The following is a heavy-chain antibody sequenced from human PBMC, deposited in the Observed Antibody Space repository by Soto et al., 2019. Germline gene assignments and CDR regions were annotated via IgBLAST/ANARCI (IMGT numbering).Heavy chain of an antibody. CDR1: GLTFSDSA. CDR2: IRSKTNNYAT. Sequence: PGGSLRLSCAASGLTFSDSAINWVRQASGKGLEWVGRIRSKTNNYATEYAASVKGRFTISRDDSKNTAYLQMNSLKTEDTAVYYCARETYGDYVGYFDPWGQGTLVTVSS. CDR3: ARETYGDYVGYFDP. J-gene: IGHJ5*02. V-gene: IGHV3-73*01. D-gene: IGHD4-17*01.